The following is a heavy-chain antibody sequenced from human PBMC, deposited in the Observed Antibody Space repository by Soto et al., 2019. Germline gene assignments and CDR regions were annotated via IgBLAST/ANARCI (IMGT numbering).Heavy chain of an antibody. CDR2: ISGRGTTT. CDR3: ARLGYCSSATCKYYFYYYGMDV. J-gene: IGHJ6*02. D-gene: IGHD2-2*01. Sequence: GGSLRLSCEASGFSFSSYSMNWVRQAPGKGLEWVSFISGRGTTTFYADSVKARFTVSRDNAKNSLYLEVNSPRDEDTAVYYCARLGYCSSATCKYYFYYYGMDVWGQGTTVTVSS. CDR1: GFSFSSYS. V-gene: IGHV3-48*02.